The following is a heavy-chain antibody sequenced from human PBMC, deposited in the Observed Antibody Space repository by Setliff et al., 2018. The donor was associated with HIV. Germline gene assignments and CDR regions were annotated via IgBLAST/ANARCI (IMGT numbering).Heavy chain of an antibody. Sequence: SETLSLTCTVSGGSISTYYWSWIRQPPGKGLEWIGYIYTSGSTNYNPSLKTRVTISIDTSKKQVFLKLSSVTAADTAAYYCARHANYDFWSGYWGYYFDYWGQGTLVTVSS. D-gene: IGHD3-3*01. CDR1: GGSISTYY. V-gene: IGHV4-4*09. J-gene: IGHJ4*02. CDR2: IYTSGST. CDR3: ARHANYDFWSGYWGYYFDY.